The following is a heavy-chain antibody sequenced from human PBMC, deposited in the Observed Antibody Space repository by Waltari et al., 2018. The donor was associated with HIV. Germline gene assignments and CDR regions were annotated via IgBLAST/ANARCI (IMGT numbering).Heavy chain of an antibody. CDR1: GYSISRGHH. Sequence: QVQLQESGPGLGQPSGTLSLTCTVSGYSISRGHHSGWIRPATGKGLEWIGSSYHSGSTYYNPSLKSRVTISVDTSKNQFSLKLSSVTAADTAVYYCARDHYSNYGGVYYYYYGMDVWGQGTTVTVSS. CDR3: ARDHYSNYGGVYYYYYGMDV. CDR2: SYHSGST. D-gene: IGHD4-4*01. J-gene: IGHJ6*02. V-gene: IGHV4-38-2*02.